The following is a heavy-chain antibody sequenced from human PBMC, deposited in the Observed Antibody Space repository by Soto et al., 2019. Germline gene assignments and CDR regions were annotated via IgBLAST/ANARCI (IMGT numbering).Heavy chain of an antibody. V-gene: IGHV4-39*01. J-gene: IGHJ6*03. CDR3: ARQYSNYNYYSYYYMDV. Sequence: QLQLQESGPGLVKPSETLSLTCTISGGSISSSSFYWGWVRQPPGKGLEWIGSIYYSGNTHHNPSLRSQVYISVDTSKNQFSLDLSSVTAADTAVYYCARQYSNYNYYSYYYMDVWGKGTTVTVSS. CDR1: GGSISSSSFY. D-gene: IGHD4-4*01. CDR2: IYYSGNT.